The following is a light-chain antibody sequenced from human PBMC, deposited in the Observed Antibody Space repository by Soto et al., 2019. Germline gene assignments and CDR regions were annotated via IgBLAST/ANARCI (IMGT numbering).Light chain of an antibody. V-gene: IGKV3-15*01. Sequence: EIVLTQSPATLSVSLGDSATLSCRASQSVSLSLAWYQMRPGQPPRLLIYGASTRATDIPARFSGSGSGTDFTLTISSLQSEDFAIYYCHQYNKWPYTFGPGTKVD. CDR2: GAS. J-gene: IGKJ3*01. CDR3: HQYNKWPYT. CDR1: QSVSLS.